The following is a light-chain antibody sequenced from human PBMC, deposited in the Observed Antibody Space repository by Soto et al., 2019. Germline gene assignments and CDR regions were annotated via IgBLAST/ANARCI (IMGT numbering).Light chain of an antibody. Sequence: EIVLTQSPGTLSLSPGARATLSCRASQSVSSSYLAWYQQKPGQAPRLLIFGASSRATGIPSRFSGSGSGTDFTLTISRVEPEDFAVYYCQQYDRSLPITFGQGTRLEIK. CDR3: QQYDRSLPIT. J-gene: IGKJ5*01. V-gene: IGKV3-20*01. CDR1: QSVSSSY. CDR2: GAS.